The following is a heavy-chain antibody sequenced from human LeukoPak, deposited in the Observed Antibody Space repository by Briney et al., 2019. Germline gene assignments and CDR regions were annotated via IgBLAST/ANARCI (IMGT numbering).Heavy chain of an antibody. CDR1: GGSISSYY. CDR3: ARLGYCSGGSCYYYGMDV. V-gene: IGHV4-4*07. D-gene: IGHD2-15*01. CDR2: IYTSGST. Sequence: SETLSLTCTVSGGSISSYYWSWIRQPAGKGLEWIGRIYTSGSTNYNPSLKSRVTMSVDTSKNQFSLKLSSVTAADTAVYYCARLGYCSGGSCYYYGMDVRGQGTTVTVSS. J-gene: IGHJ6*02.